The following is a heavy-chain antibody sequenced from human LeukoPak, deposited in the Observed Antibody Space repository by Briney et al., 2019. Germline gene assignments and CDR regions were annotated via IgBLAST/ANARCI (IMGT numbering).Heavy chain of an antibody. V-gene: IGHV4-31*03. Sequence: SETLSLTCTVSGGSISSGGYYWSWIRQHPGKGPEWIGYIYYSGSTYYNPSLKSRVTISVDTSKNQFSLKLSSVTAADTAVYYCARQQLVRVYYFDYWGQGTLVTVSS. CDR1: GGSISSGGYY. J-gene: IGHJ4*02. CDR3: ARQQLVRVYYFDY. CDR2: IYYSGST. D-gene: IGHD6-13*01.